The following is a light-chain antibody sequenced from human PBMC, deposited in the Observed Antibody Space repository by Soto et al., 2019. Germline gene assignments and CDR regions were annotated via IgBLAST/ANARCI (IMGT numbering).Light chain of an antibody. CDR2: DAS. CDR1: QSVGSNK. J-gene: IGKJ4*01. V-gene: IGKV3-20*01. CDR3: QQYGSTPLP. Sequence: EIVLTQSPGTLSLSPGERATLSCRASQSVGSNKLAWYQQKRGQAPRFLMYDASTRATGIPDRFSGSGSGTDLTLTISRLEPEDFAVYYCQQYGSTPLPFGGGTKVAIK.